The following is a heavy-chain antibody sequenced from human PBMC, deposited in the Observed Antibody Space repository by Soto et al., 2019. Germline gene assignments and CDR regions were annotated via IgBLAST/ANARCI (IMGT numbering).Heavy chain of an antibody. CDR2: IYYSGST. CDR1: GGSISSGGYY. D-gene: IGHD3-16*02. CDR3: ARFMITFGGVIVNYFDY. Sequence: NPSETLSLTCTVSGGSISSGGYYWSWIRQHPGKGLEWIGYIYYSGSTYYNPSLKSRVTISVDTSKNQFSLKLSSVTAADTAVYYCARFMITFGGVIVNYFDYWGQGTLVTVYS. V-gene: IGHV4-31*03. J-gene: IGHJ4*02.